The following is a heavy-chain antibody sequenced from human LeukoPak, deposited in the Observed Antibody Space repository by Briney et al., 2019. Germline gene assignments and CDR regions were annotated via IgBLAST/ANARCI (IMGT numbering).Heavy chain of an antibody. V-gene: IGHV3-7*01. J-gene: IGHJ4*02. D-gene: IGHD5-18*01. CDR1: GFTFSSYC. CDR3: ARQRGFNYGPLDY. CDR2: IKEAGSEK. Sequence: PGGSLRLSCAASGFTFSSYCMSWVRQAPGKGLEWAANIKEAGSEKYYADSVKGRFTISRDNAKNSLYLQLNSLRAEDTAVYYCARQRGFNYGPLDYWGQGALVTVSS.